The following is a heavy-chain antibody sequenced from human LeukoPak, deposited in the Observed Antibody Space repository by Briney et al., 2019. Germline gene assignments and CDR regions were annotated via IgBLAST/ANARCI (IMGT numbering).Heavy chain of an antibody. V-gene: IGHV3-48*03. CDR3: ARARKGALYGMDV. CDR2: ISSSVSTI. CDR1: GFTLSSYE. Sequence: GASLRLSHAAYGFTLSSYEMDWVSQPAGGGLEWVSYISSSVSTIYYADSVKRLFTISRDIAKNSLYLQMNSLRAEDTAVYYCARARKGALYGMDVWGKGTTVTVSS. D-gene: IGHD3-16*01. J-gene: IGHJ6*04.